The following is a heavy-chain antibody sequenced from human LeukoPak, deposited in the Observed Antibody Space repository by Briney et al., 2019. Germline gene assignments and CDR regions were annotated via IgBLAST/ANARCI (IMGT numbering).Heavy chain of an antibody. CDR2: ISGSGGST. D-gene: IGHD1-26*01. CDR3: AKASVGASSFDRIHFDY. CDR1: GFTFSGYA. Sequence: GGSLRLSCAASGFTFSGYAMSWVRQARGKGLEWVSAISGSGGSTYYADSVKGRFTISRDNSKNTLYLQMNSLRAEDTAVYYCAKASVGASSFDRIHFDYWGQGTLVTVSS. J-gene: IGHJ4*02. V-gene: IGHV3-23*01.